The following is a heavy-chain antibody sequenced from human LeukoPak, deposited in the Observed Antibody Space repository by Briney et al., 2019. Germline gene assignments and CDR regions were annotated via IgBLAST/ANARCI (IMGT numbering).Heavy chain of an antibody. CDR2: ISDSSITM. Sequence: GWIRQPPGKALEWISYISDSSITMYYADSVKGRFTISRDNAKNSLYLQMNSLRAEDTAVYYCARDGGFCSGGFCYRLFDPWGQGTLVTVSS. D-gene: IGHD2-15*01. J-gene: IGHJ5*02. CDR3: ARDGGFCSGGFCYRLFDP. V-gene: IGHV3-11*04.